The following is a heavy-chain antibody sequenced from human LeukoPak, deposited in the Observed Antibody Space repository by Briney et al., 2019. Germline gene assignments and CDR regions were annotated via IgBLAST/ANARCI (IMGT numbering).Heavy chain of an antibody. CDR2: IYYSGST. J-gene: IGHJ6*04. CDR3: ARDERWLGSV. Sequence: SQTLSLTCTVSVGSISSGGYYWSWIRQHPGKGLEWIGYIYYSGSTYYNPSLKSRVTISVDTSKNQFSLRLSSVTAADTAVYYCARDERWLGSVWGKGTTVTVSS. D-gene: IGHD4-23*01. V-gene: IGHV4-31*03. CDR1: VGSISSGGYY.